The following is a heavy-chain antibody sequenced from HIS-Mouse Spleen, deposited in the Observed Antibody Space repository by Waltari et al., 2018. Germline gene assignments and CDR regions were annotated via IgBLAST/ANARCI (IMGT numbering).Heavy chain of an antibody. V-gene: IGHV4-39*07. J-gene: IGHJ4*02. CDR3: ARVPGYSSSWYYFDY. Sequence: QLQLQESGPGLVKPSETLSLTCTVSGGSTSSISYYWGWTRQPPGKGLEWIGSIYYSGSTYYNPSLKSRVTISVDTSKNQFSLKLSSVTAADTAVYYCARVPGYSSSWYYFDYWGQGTLVTVSS. D-gene: IGHD6-13*01. CDR1: GGSTSSISYY. CDR2: IYYSGST.